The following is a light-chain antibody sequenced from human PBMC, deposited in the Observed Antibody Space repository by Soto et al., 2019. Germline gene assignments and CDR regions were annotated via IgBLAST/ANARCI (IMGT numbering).Light chain of an antibody. CDR2: SSN. CDR3: SAWDDSLNGLYV. V-gene: IGLV1-44*01. CDR1: SSNIRSNT. Sequence: QSLLTHHPSPSGAPGQRAPILCSGSSSNIRSNTVDWYQQLPGTAPKLLIYSSNQRPSGVPDRFSGSKSGTSASLAIRGLQSDDEAYYYCSAWDDSLNGLYVFGTGTKVTVL. J-gene: IGLJ1*01.